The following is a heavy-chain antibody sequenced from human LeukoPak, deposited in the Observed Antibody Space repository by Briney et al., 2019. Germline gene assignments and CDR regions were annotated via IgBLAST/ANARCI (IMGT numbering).Heavy chain of an antibody. CDR1: GHTFTSNY. V-gene: IGHV1-46*01. Sequence: VASVKVSCKASGHTFTSNYIHWVRQAPGQGLEWMGMIYPRDGSTSYAQKFQGRVTVTRDTSTSTVHMELSGLRSEDTAVYYCARDQEGFDYWGQGILVTVSS. J-gene: IGHJ4*02. CDR2: IYPRDGST. CDR3: ARDQEGFDY.